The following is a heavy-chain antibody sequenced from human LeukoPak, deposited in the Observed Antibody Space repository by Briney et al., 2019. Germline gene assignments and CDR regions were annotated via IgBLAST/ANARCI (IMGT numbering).Heavy chain of an antibody. V-gene: IGHV3-64D*06. D-gene: IGHD3-10*01. CDR1: GFTFSSYA. CDR3: VKAGQWFGELSAFDI. J-gene: IGHJ3*02. CDR2: ISSNGGST. Sequence: GGSLRLSCSASGFTFSSYAMHWVRQAPGKGLEYVSAISSNGGSTYYADSVKGRFTISRDNSKNTLYLQMSSLRAEDTAVYYCVKAGQWFGELSAFDIRGQGTMVTVSS.